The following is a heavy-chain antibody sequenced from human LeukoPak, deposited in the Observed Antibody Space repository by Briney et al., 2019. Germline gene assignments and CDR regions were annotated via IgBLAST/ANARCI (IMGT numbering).Heavy chain of an antibody. J-gene: IGHJ4*02. CDR1: GFRFGDYA. D-gene: IGHD1-26*01. CDR2: VRSKGHSRTT. V-gene: IGHV3-49*04. CDR3: SRAQTEVGAKYYFDY. Sequence: PGRSLRLSCTASGFRFGDYALNWVRQAPGKGLEWVIFVRSKGHSRTTEYAASVEGRFSISRDDSKSIAYLQMNSLKTEDTAVYYCSRAQTEVGAKYYFDYWGQGTLVTVSS.